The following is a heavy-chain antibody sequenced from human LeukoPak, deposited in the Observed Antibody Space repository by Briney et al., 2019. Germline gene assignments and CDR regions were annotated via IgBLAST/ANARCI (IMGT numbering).Heavy chain of an antibody. CDR2: ISYGGSA. J-gene: IGHJ3*02. V-gene: IGHV4-39*01. Sequence: SETLSLTCTVSGGSFSSSTHFWGWIRQPPGKGLEWIGSISYGGSAYYNPSLKSRVTISVDTSKNQFSLKLTSVSAADTAMYYCARRGWTGGYTYAAFDIWGQGTMVTVSS. CDR1: GGSFSSSTHF. D-gene: IGHD5-18*01. CDR3: ARRGWTGGYTYAAFDI.